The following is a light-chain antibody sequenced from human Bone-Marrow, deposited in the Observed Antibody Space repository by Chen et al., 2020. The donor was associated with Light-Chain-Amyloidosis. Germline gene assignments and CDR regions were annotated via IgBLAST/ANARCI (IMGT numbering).Light chain of an antibody. CDR2: GSS. CDR3: KQYGTSPLT. Sequence: EIVLTQSPGTLSLSLEEGANLSCRASQTISTNYLTWYQQKFGQAPRLLMYGSSSRATGIPDRFTVSESGTDFTLTINRLEPEDFAMYYCKQYGTSPLTFGGGTKVEIK. CDR1: QTISTNY. V-gene: IGKV3-20*01. J-gene: IGKJ4*01.